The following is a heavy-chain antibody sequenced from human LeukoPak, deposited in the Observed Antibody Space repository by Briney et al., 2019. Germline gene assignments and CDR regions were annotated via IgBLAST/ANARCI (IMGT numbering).Heavy chain of an antibody. Sequence: PGGSLRLSCSASGFTFSSYAMHWVRQAPGKGLEYVSAISSNGGSTYYADSVKGRFTISRDNSKNTLYLQMSSLRAEDTAVYYCVEAHPYMGFGELYSDYWGQGTLVTVSS. D-gene: IGHD3-10*01. J-gene: IGHJ4*02. CDR3: VEAHPYMGFGELYSDY. CDR1: GFTFSSYA. V-gene: IGHV3-64D*06. CDR2: ISSNGGST.